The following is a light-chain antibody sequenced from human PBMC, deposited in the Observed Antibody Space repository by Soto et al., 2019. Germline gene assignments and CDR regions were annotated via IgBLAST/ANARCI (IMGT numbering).Light chain of an antibody. CDR1: QSVSSSY. V-gene: IGKV3D-7*01. J-gene: IGKJ1*01. Sequence: PGERVTLSCRASQSVSSSYLTWYQQKPGQAPRLLIYGASTRATGIPARFSGSGSGTDFTLTISSLQPEDFAVYYCQQDYNLPWTFGQGTNVEIK. CDR3: QQDYNLPWT. CDR2: GAS.